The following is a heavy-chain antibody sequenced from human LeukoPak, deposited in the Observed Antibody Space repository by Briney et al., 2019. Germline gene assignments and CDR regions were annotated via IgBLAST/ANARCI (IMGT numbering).Heavy chain of an antibody. CDR1: GGSISSGGYY. Sequence: SQTLSLTCRVSGGSISSGGYYWSWIRQHPGKGLEWIGYIYYSGSTYYNPSLKSRVTISLDTSKNQFSLKLSSVTAADTAVYYCARKENVYYYFDYWGQGTLVTVSS. V-gene: IGHV4-31*02. J-gene: IGHJ4*02. D-gene: IGHD3-10*01. CDR3: ARKENVYYYFDY. CDR2: IYYSGST.